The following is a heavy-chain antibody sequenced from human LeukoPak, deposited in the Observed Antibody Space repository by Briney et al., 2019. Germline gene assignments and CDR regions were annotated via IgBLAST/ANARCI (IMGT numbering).Heavy chain of an antibody. CDR1: GYTCTSYG. J-gene: IGHJ5*02. V-gene: IGHV1-18*01. CDR3: ARVAGVLLWFGETHWFDP. D-gene: IGHD3-10*01. Sequence: ASVKVSCNASGYTCTSYGISWVRQAPGQGLEWMGWISSYNGNTNYAQKLQGRVTMTTDTSTRTAYMALRSLRSDDTAVYYCARVAGVLLWFGETHWFDPWGQGTLVTVSS. CDR2: ISSYNGNT.